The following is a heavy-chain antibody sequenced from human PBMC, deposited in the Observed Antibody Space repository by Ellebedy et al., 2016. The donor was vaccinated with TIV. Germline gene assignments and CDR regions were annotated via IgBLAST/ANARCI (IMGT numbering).Heavy chain of an antibody. V-gene: IGHV1-69*13. J-gene: IGHJ4*02. CDR3: ARLYDGGPVQDY. Sequence: SVEVSCXASGGNFSGYSISWLRQAPGQGLEWMGGIFPALGTAHYAQKFQGRVTITADESTRTAYMDLSSLTSEDTAVYYCARLYDGGPVQDYWGQGTLVTVSS. CDR1: GGNFSGYS. CDR2: IFPALGTA. D-gene: IGHD4-23*01.